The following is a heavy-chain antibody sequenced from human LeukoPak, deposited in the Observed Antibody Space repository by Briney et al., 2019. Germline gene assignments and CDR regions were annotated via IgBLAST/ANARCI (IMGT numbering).Heavy chain of an antibody. J-gene: IGHJ4*02. Sequence: AASVTVSCTASGYSPTRYYMHWVRQAPGQGLEWMGLMNPSGTSTNYAQKFQGRVIMTGDTSTSTVYMELRSLRSDDTAVYYCARALYYYDSRSYDDFDYWGQGTLVTVSS. CDR1: GYSPTRYY. CDR3: ARALYYYDSRSYDDFDY. CDR2: MNPSGTST. V-gene: IGHV1-46*01. D-gene: IGHD3-22*01.